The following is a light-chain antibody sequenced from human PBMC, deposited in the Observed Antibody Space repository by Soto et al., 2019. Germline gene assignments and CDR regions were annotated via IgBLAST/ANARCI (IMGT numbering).Light chain of an antibody. CDR1: SSDVGSYNR. V-gene: IGLV2-18*02. CDR2: EVS. J-gene: IGLJ1*01. Sequence: QSALTQPPSVSGSPGQSVTISCTGTSSDVGSYNRVSWYQQPPGTAPILMIYEVSNRPSGVPDRFSGSKSGNTASLTISGLQAEDEADYYCSSYTSSSTWVFGTGTKLTVL. CDR3: SSYTSSSTWV.